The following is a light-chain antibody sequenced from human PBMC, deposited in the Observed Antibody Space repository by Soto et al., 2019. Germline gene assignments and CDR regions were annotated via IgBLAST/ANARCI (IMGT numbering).Light chain of an antibody. Sequence: DIQLTQSPSSVSASVGDTVTITCRSSQAINNRLAWLQQQAGRAPKLLISFASTLVSGVPPRYTVSGSGTDFTLTINSLQPEDFATYYCVQADNFPRTFGQGTRVDVK. CDR1: QAINNR. CDR2: FAS. J-gene: IGKJ1*01. CDR3: VQADNFPRT. V-gene: IGKV1-12*01.